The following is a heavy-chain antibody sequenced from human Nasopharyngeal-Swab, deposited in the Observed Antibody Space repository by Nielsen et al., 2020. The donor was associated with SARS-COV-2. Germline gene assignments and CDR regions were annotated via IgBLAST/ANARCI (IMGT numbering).Heavy chain of an antibody. CDR1: GGSISSYY. Sequence: SETLSLTCTVSGGSISSYYWSWIRQPPGKGLEWIGYIYYSGSTNYNPSLKSRVTISVDTSKNQFSLKLSSVTAADTAAYYCARGHPTIAVAGTNYYYGMDVWGQGTTVTVSS. CDR2: IYYSGST. D-gene: IGHD6-19*01. J-gene: IGHJ6*02. CDR3: ARGHPTIAVAGTNYYYGMDV. V-gene: IGHV4-59*01.